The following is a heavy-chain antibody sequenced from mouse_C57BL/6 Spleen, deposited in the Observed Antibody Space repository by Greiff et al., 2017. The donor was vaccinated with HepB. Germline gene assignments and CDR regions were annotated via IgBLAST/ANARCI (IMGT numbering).Heavy chain of an antibody. CDR1: GYSFTSYY. J-gene: IGHJ2*01. CDR2: IYPGSGNT. D-gene: IGHD2-5*01. V-gene: IGHV1-66*01. Sequence: VQLQQSGPELVKPGASVKISCKASGYSFTSYYIHWVKQRPGQGLEWIGWIYPGSGNTKYNEKFKGKATLTADTSSSTAYMQRSSLTSEDSAVYYSARDYSNYGVVFFDYWGKGTTLTVSS. CDR3: ARDYSNYGVVFFDY.